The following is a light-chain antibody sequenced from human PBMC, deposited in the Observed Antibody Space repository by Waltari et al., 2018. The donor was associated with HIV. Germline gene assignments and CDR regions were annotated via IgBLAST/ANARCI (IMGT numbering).Light chain of an antibody. J-gene: IGLJ7*01. Sequence: SYELTQPPSVSVSPGQTARITCSGDVLQKQYAYWYQQKPGQAPVVVISKDSERPSGIPERFSGYSSGTPVTLTSSGVQSEDEADYYCQSADSSGTYAVFGGGTQLTVL. CDR3: QSADSSGTYAV. CDR1: VLQKQY. V-gene: IGLV3-25*03. CDR2: KDS.